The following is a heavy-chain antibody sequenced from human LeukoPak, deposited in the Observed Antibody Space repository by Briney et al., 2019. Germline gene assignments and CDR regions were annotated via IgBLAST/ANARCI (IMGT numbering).Heavy chain of an antibody. V-gene: IGHV3-33*01. Sequence: GGSLRLSCAASGFTFSDYGMYWVRQAPGKGLEWVALIWYDGGKKYYTDSVRGRFTISRDNSKNTLCLQMNSLRAEDTAVYYCVRYCNGGSCYRAAFDVWGPGTTVTVSS. CDR3: VRYCNGGSCYRAAFDV. CDR2: IWYDGGKK. D-gene: IGHD2-15*01. CDR1: GFTFSDYG. J-gene: IGHJ3*01.